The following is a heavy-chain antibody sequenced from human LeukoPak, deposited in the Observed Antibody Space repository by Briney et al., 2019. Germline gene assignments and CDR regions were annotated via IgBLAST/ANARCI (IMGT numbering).Heavy chain of an antibody. D-gene: IGHD6-19*01. V-gene: IGHV3-7*05. CDR3: ARDPLIAMAGIYFDY. CDR2: IKEDGSEK. Sequence: AGGSLRLSCAASGFTFSNYWMNWVRQAPGKGLEWVANIKEDGSEKNYVDSVKGRFTISRDNAKNSLYLQMSSLRAEDTAVYYCARDPLIAMAGIYFDYWGQGTLVTVSS. J-gene: IGHJ4*02. CDR1: GFTFSNYW.